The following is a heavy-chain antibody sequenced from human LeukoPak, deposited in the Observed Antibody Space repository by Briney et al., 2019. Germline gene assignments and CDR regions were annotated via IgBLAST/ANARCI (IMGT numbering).Heavy chain of an antibody. CDR1: GFTLSNAL. Sequence: GGSLRLSCTVSGFTLSNALLSGVRQVPGKGLEWVGRVKSKSDGGTIDYAAPVKGRFTISRDDSQNTLYLQTTSLKSEDTGVYYCTTDGTGAGYLYWGQGTLVTVSS. V-gene: IGHV3-15*01. J-gene: IGHJ4*02. D-gene: IGHD3-9*01. CDR3: TTDGTGAGYLY. CDR2: VKSKSDGGTI.